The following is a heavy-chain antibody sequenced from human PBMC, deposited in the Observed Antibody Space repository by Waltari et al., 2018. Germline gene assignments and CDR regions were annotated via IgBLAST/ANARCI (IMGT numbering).Heavy chain of an antibody. Sequence: QVQLVQSGAEVKKPGASVKVSCKASGYTFTSYDLNWVRQATGQGLEWMGWMKPNSGNTGYAQKFQGRVTMTRDTSISTADMELSSLRSEDTAVYYCARMNYYNNGNQGNWFDPWGQGTLVTVSS. D-gene: IGHD2-8*01. CDR2: MKPNSGNT. J-gene: IGHJ5*02. V-gene: IGHV1-8*01. CDR1: GYTFTSYD. CDR3: ARMNYYNNGNQGNWFDP.